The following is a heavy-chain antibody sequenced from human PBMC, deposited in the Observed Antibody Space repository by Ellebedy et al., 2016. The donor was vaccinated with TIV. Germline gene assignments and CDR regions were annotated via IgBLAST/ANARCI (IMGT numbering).Heavy chain of an antibody. CDR2: IRYDGSNK. D-gene: IGHD3-9*01. CDR3: AKPGNYDILTGYHALDY. J-gene: IGHJ4*02. V-gene: IGHV3-30*02. CDR1: GFTFSSYG. Sequence: PGGSLRLSCAASGFTFSSYGMHWVRQAPGKGLEWVAFIRYDGSNKYYADSVKGRFTISRDNSKNTLYLQMNSLRAEDTAVYYCAKPGNYDILTGYHALDYWGQGTLVTVCS.